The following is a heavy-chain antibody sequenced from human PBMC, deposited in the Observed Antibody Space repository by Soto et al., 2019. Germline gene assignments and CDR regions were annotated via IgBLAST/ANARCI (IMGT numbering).Heavy chain of an antibody. J-gene: IGHJ3*02. V-gene: IGHV3-30*03. CDR3: VAEYVATDTFDI. CDR1: GFTFSSYG. CDR2: ISYDGNNK. D-gene: IGHD3-10*02. Sequence: PGGSLRLSCAASGFTFSSYGMHWVRQAPGKGLEWGAVISYDGNNKYYAESVKGRFTISRDTSKNTLYLQMNSLRPEETAVYYCVAEYVATDTFDIWGRGTMVTVSS.